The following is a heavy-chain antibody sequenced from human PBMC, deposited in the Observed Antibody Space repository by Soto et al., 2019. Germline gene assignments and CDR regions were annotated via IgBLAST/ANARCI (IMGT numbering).Heavy chain of an antibody. V-gene: IGHV1-69*13. CDR3: ARDAPLNPERDYNWFDP. Sequence: SVKVSCKASGGTFSSYAISWVRQAPGQGLEWMGGIIPIFGTANYAQKFQGRVTITADESTSTAYMELSSLRSEDTAVYYCARDAPLNPERDYNWFDPWGQGTLVTVSS. J-gene: IGHJ5*02. CDR2: IIPIFGTA. CDR1: GGTFSSYA.